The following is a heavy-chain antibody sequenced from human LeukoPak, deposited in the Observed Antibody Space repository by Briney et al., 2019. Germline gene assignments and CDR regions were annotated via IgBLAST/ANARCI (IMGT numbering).Heavy chain of an antibody. V-gene: IGHV3-74*01. D-gene: IGHD3-16*01. Sequence: GVTHGLSCEASGFGFRDYWMHWVRQAPRKGLQWVPRLNEDGSSTDYADSVKGRSSISRDNAKNTVFLQLNSLRVEDTAVYYCVRSFGGRTEFWGQGILVTVSS. CDR2: LNEDGSST. J-gene: IGHJ4*02. CDR3: VRSFGGRTEF. CDR1: GFGFRDYW.